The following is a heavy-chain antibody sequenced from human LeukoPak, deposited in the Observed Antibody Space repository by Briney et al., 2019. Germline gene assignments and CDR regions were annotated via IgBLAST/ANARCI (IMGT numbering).Heavy chain of an antibody. J-gene: IGHJ4*02. V-gene: IGHV3-9*01. CDR2: ISWNIGSI. CDR1: GFTFDNYA. D-gene: IGHD5/OR15-5a*01. CDR3: AKNLLGADIVSTIYDY. Sequence: PGGSLRLSCAASGFTFDNYAMHWVRQAPGKGLERVSGISWNIGSIGPADSVKGRFTISTDNAKNSVYLQMNSLRPEDTALYYCAKNLLGADIVSTIYDYWGQGTLVTVSS.